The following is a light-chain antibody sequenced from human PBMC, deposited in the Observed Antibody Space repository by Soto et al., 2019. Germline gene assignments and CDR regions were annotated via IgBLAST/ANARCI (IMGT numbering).Light chain of an antibody. J-gene: IGLJ3*02. V-gene: IGLV1-47*01. CDR3: AAWDDSLSGPRV. Sequence: QSVLTQPPSASGTPGQRVTISCSGSSSNSGSNYVYLYQQLPGTAPKLLIYRNNQRPSGVPDRFSGSKSGTSASLAISGLRSEDEADYYCAAWDDSLSGPRVFGGGTKLTVL. CDR1: SSNSGSNY. CDR2: RNN.